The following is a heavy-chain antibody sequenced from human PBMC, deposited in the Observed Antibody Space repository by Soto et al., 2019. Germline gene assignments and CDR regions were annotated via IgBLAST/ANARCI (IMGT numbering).Heavy chain of an antibody. CDR1: GFTFSNYW. CDR3: ARDLSPGVFVC. J-gene: IGHJ4*02. Sequence: EVQLVESGGGLVQPGGSLRLSCAASGFTFSNYWMSWVRQAPGKGLEWVANIKHDGSEKYYVDSWKGRFTISRDNAKNSLSLQMNSLRAEDAAVYYCARDLSPGVFVCWGQGTLVTVSS. V-gene: IGHV3-7*03. CDR2: IKHDGSEK.